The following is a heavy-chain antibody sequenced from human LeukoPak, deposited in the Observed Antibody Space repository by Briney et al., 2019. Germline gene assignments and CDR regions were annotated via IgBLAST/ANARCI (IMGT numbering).Heavy chain of an antibody. V-gene: IGHV3-23*01. CDR3: ARSLSSRFSGPRRPYYFDS. J-gene: IGHJ4*02. CDR2: ISSSGGST. CDR1: GFTLSSYA. Sequence: PGGSLRLSCAASGFTLSSYAMSWVRQAPGKGLQWVSGISSSGGSTYYVDSVKGRFTISTDNSKNTLYLQMNSPRAEDTAVYYCARSLSSRFSGPRRPYYFDSWGQGTLVTVSS. D-gene: IGHD3-16*02.